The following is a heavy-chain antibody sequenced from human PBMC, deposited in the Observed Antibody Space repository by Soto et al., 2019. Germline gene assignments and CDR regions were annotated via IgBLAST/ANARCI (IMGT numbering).Heavy chain of an antibody. CDR1: GGSFRGHP. CDR3: LTRAYDTTGYYRFEH. CDR2: IKHSVRV. D-gene: IGHD3-22*01. Sequence: SESRSLTVAVYGGSFRGHPWTWIRQSPGKGLEWIRDIKHSVRVNYIPSLNSPVTISLYTSKNQLSLTLSAVTAADTALYYCLTRAYDTTGYYRFEHWGQETLLT. V-gene: IGHV4-34*01. J-gene: IGHJ5*02.